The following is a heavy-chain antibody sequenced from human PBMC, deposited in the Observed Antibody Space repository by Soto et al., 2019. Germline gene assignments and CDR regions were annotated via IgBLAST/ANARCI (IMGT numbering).Heavy chain of an antibody. CDR1: GGSISSGDYY. V-gene: IGHV4-30-4*01. CDR2: IYYSGST. Sequence: SETLSLTCTVSGGSISSGDYYWSWIRQPPGKGLEWIGYIYYSGSTYYNPSLKSRVTISVDTSKNQFSLKLSSVTAADTAVYYCARDGPAVTDYYYYYGTDVWGQGTTVTVSS. J-gene: IGHJ6*02. CDR3: ARDGPAVTDYYYYYGTDV. D-gene: IGHD5-18*01.